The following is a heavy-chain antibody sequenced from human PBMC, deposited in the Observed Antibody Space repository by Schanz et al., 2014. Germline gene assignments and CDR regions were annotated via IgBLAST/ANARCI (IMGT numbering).Heavy chain of an antibody. Sequence: QVQLVQSGAEVKKPGSSVKVSCKASGGTFSSFGINWVRQAPGQGLEWMGRIIPSLGLATYAQKFQGRLTITADKSTSTAYMELSSLRSEDTAMYYCARDYYDSSGYYYCDYWGQGTLVTVSS. D-gene: IGHD3-22*01. CDR1: GGTFSSFG. J-gene: IGHJ4*02. CDR2: IIPSLGLA. CDR3: ARDYYDSSGYYYCDY. V-gene: IGHV1-69*04.